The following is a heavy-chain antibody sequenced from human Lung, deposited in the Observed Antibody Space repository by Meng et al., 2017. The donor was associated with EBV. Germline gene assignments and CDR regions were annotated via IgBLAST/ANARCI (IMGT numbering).Heavy chain of an antibody. J-gene: IGHJ4*02. Sequence: LMQSWTELKHAWAPVSVSCKPSGSSLINYPMNWVRQAPGPGLEWMGWINTNPGTPPFAQGFTRRFVFSLDTSFRTAYPQISSLKAEDTAVYYWARVAPSGYRYFDYWGQGTLVTVSS. V-gene: IGHV7-4-1*02. CDR2: INTNPGTP. CDR1: GSSLINYP. CDR3: ARVAPSGYRYFDY. D-gene: IGHD3-3*01.